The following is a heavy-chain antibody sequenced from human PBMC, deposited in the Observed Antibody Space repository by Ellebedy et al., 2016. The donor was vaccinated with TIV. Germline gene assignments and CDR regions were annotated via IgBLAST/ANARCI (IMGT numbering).Heavy chain of an antibody. V-gene: IGHV4-61*03. CDR2: LYYSGSA. CDR1: GGPVASSSHF. CDR3: GRWTNFELANAD. Sequence: MPSETLSLTCTVYGGPVASSSHFWSWIRQPQGKGLEWIGYLYYSGSANYNPSLKSRMTMSVDPSKNLFSLELRSVTASDTAIYYCGRWTNFELANADWGQGTLVTVS. J-gene: IGHJ4*02. D-gene: IGHD1-1*01.